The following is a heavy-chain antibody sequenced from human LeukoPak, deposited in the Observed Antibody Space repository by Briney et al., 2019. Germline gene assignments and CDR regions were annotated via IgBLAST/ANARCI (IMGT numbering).Heavy chain of an antibody. CDR3: ARVLGSAYYYYMDV. D-gene: IGHD6-25*01. CDR2: ISVYNGNT. V-gene: IGHV1-18*01. CDR1: GYTFTSYV. J-gene: IGHJ6*03. Sequence: GASVTVSCKASGYTFTSYVISWVRQAPGQGLEWMGWISVYNGNTNYAQKLQGRVTMTTDTSTSTAYMELRSLRSDDTAVYYCARVLGSAYYYYMDVWGKGTTVTVSS.